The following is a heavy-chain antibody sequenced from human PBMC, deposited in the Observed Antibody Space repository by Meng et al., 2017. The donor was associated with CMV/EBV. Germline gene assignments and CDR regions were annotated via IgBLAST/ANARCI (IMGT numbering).Heavy chain of an antibody. J-gene: IGHJ4*02. CDR1: GYTFTGYY. CDR2: INPNSGGT. Sequence: ASVKVSCKASGYTFTGYYMHWVRQAPGQGLEWMGWINPNSGGTNYAQKFQGRVTMTRDTSISTVYMELSSLRSEDTAVYYCARSGYCSSTSCSKTSIGVDDYWGQGTLVTVSS. V-gene: IGHV1-2*02. CDR3: ARSGYCSSTSCSKTSIGVDDY. D-gene: IGHD2-2*01.